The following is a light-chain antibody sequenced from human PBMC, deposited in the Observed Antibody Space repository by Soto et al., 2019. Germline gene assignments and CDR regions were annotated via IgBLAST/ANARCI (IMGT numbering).Light chain of an antibody. Sequence: QSALTQPASVSGSPGQSITISCTGTSNDIGGYNYVSWYQQHPDKAPKLIIYEVSNRPSGVSNRFSGSKSGNTASLTISGLQAEDEADYYCSSYTGSSTLSFGGGTRLTVL. CDR1: SNDIGGYNY. CDR3: SSYTGSSTLS. J-gene: IGLJ2*01. V-gene: IGLV2-14*01. CDR2: EVS.